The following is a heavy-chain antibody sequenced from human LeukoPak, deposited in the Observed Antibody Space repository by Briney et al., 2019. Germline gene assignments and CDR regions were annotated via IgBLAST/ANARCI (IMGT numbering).Heavy chain of an antibody. Sequence: GASVKVSCKASRYTFTTYARNWVRQAPGQGLEWMGWMNTNTGNPTYAQGFTGRFVFSLDTSVSTAYLQISSLKAEDTAVYYCARGYCSGGSCSLVDYWGQGTLVTVSS. CDR2: MNTNTGNP. D-gene: IGHD2-15*01. J-gene: IGHJ4*02. CDR3: ARGYCSGGSCSLVDY. V-gene: IGHV7-4-1*02. CDR1: RYTFTTYA.